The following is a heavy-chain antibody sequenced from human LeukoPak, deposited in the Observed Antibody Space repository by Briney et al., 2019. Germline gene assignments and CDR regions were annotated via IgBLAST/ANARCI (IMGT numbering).Heavy chain of an antibody. CDR2: IYYSGST. Sequence: PSETLSLTCTVSGGSISSYYWSWIRQPPGKGLEWIGYIYYSGSTNYNPSLKSRVTISVDTSKNQFSLKLSSVTAADTAVYYCASTGYSSGGIDYWGQGTLVTVSS. D-gene: IGHD6-19*01. CDR1: GGSISSYY. V-gene: IGHV4-59*01. CDR3: ASTGYSSGGIDY. J-gene: IGHJ4*02.